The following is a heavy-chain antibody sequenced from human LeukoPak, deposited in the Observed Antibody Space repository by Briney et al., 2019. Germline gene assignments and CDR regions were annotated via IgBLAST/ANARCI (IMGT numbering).Heavy chain of an antibody. J-gene: IGHJ6*03. V-gene: IGHV3-21*01. CDR3: ATAMEPYYYYMDV. CDR2: ISSSSSYI. CDR1: GFTFSSYS. D-gene: IGHD1-1*01. Sequence: GGSLRLSCAASGFTFSSYSMNWVRQAPGKGLEWVSSISSSSSYIYYADSVKGRFAISRDNAKNSLYLQMNSLRAEDTAVYYCATAMEPYYYYMDVWGKGTTVTVSS.